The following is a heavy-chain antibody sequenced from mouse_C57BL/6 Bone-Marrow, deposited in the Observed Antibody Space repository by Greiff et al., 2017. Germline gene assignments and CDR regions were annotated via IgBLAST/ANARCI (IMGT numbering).Heavy chain of an antibody. CDR3: TNSNYDYLDD. D-gene: IGHD2-5*01. CDR2: IDPENGDT. CDR1: GFNIKDDY. Sequence: EVQLQQSGAELVRPGASVKLSCTASGFNIKDDYMHWVKQRPEQGLEWIGWIDPENGDTEYASKFQGKATIKADKTSNTAYLQLSSLTTEDTAVKYCTNSNYDYLDDWGQGTTLTVSS. J-gene: IGHJ2*01. V-gene: IGHV14-4*01.